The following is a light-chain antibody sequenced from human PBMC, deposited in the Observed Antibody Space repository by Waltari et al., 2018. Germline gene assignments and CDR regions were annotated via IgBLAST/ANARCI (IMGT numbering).Light chain of an antibody. J-gene: IGLJ1*01. CDR3: SSYTATGLYV. Sequence: QSALTQPPSVSGSPGQSITISCTGTSGDVGGYNFVPWYQQSPGEAPTLVIYDVHMLPSGAPDRFSGSKSGNAASLVISGLQAEDEADYYCSSYTATGLYVFGTGTKVTVL. CDR1: SGDVGGYNF. V-gene: IGLV2-14*03. CDR2: DVH.